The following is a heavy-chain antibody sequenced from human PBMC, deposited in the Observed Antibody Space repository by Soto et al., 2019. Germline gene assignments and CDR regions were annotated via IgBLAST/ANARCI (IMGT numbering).Heavy chain of an antibody. CDR1: GYTFTGYY. V-gene: IGHV1-2*04. J-gene: IGHJ6*02. Sequence: ASVKVSCKASGYTFTGYYMHWVRQAPGQGLEWMGWINPNSGGTNYAQKFQGWVTMTRDTSISTAYMELSRLRSDDTAVYYCARSGCGTSCYTGIFYYYYYGMDVWGQGTTVTVSS. CDR3: ARSGCGTSCYTGIFYYYYYGMDV. D-gene: IGHD2-2*02. CDR2: INPNSGGT.